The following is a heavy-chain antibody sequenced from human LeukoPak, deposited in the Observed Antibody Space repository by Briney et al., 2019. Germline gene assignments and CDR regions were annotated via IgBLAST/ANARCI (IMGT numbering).Heavy chain of an antibody. V-gene: IGHV3-23*01. CDR2: ISGSGGST. J-gene: IGHJ6*03. CDR1: GFTFSSYA. Sequence: PGGSLRLSCAASGFTFSSYAMSWVRQAPGKGLEWVSAISGSGGSTYYADSVKGRFTILRDNSQNTLYLQMNSLRAEDTAVYYCAKDSSWYGGGYYYYMDVWGKGTTVTVSS. D-gene: IGHD6-13*01. CDR3: AKDSSWYGGGYYYYMDV.